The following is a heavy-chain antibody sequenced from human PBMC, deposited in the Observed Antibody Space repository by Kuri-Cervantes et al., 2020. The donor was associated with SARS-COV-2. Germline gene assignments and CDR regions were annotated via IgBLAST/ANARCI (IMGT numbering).Heavy chain of an antibody. Sequence: SETLSLTCTVSGGSISSSSYYWGWIRQPPGKGLQWIGTIHYSGNTYYNSSLKSRVTISVDPSKNQFSLKLSSVTAADTAVYFCARSLIASAVPGDHWGQGTLVTVSS. J-gene: IGHJ4*02. V-gene: IGHV4-39*01. CDR2: IHYSGNT. CDR1: GGSISSSSYY. D-gene: IGHD3-16*01. CDR3: ARSLIASAVPGDH.